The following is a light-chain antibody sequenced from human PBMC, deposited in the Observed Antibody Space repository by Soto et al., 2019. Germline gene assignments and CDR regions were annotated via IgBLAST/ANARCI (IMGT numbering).Light chain of an antibody. J-gene: IGKJ1*01. CDR3: QHYTSYSDA. CDR1: QTISSW. Sequence: DIQMTQSPSTLSGSVGDRVTITCRASQTISSWLAWYQQKPGKAPKLLIYKASTLKSGVPSRFSGSGSGTEFTLTISSLQPDDFATYYRQHYTSYSDAFGQGTRVDIK. CDR2: KAS. V-gene: IGKV1-5*03.